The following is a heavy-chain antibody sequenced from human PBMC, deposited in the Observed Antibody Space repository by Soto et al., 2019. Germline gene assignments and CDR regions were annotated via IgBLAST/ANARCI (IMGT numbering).Heavy chain of an antibody. D-gene: IGHD3-3*01. CDR2: IGTAGDT. Sequence: GGSLRLSCAASGFTFSAFDMHWVRQPTGKGLEWVSAIGTAGDTYYPGSARGRFTIFRENAKNSLYLQMNSLRAEDTAVYYCARGFGANFDYWGQGMLVTVSS. V-gene: IGHV3-13*01. CDR3: ARGFGANFDY. J-gene: IGHJ4*02. CDR1: GFTFSAFD.